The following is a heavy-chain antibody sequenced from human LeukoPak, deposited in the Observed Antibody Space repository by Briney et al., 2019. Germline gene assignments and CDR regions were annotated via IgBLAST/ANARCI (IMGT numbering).Heavy chain of an antibody. V-gene: IGHV3-23*01. CDR2: ISVSGGST. D-gene: IGHD3-22*01. J-gene: IGHJ4*02. CDR3: ARDSSGYLPPSFDY. CDR1: GFTFSSYG. Sequence: GGSLRLSCAASGFTFSSYGMSWVRQAPGKGLEWVSGISVSGGSTYYTHSVKGRFTISRDNSKNTLHLQMNSLRAEDTAVYYCARDSSGYLPPSFDYWGQGTLVTVSS.